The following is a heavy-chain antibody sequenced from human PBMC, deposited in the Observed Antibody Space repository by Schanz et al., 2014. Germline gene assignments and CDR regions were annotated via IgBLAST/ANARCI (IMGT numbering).Heavy chain of an antibody. J-gene: IGHJ4*02. V-gene: IGHV3-48*04. D-gene: IGHD4-17*01. CDR3: ARFDYGRNVPVDY. CDR2: ISSSSTTM. CDR1: GFTFFTYN. Sequence: VQLVESGGGLVQPGGSLRLSCAASGFTFFTYNMNWVRQAPGRGLEWVSYISSSSTTMYYADSVEGRFTSSRDNAKNSLYLQMNSLRAEDTAVYYCARFDYGRNVPVDYWGQGTLVTVSS.